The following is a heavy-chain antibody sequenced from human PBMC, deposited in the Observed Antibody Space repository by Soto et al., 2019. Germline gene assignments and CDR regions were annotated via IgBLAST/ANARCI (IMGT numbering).Heavy chain of an antibody. D-gene: IGHD2-2*01. V-gene: IGHV1-18*01. CDR2: ISAYTDDP. Sequence: QGQLVQSGDEVKKPGASVKVSCPASGNTFTNFGVTWVRQAHGQGLEWMGWISAYTDDPNYAQKFQGRATMTIDTSTSTAYLDLRSLTSDDTAVYYCARVIPGAEAWFDPWGQGTLVTVSS. J-gene: IGHJ5*02. CDR3: ARVIPGAEAWFDP. CDR1: GNTFTNFG.